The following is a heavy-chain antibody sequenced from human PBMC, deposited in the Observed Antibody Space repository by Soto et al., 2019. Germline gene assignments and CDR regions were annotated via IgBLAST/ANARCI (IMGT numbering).Heavy chain of an antibody. CDR3: AKDRATGDGNGMDV. V-gene: IGHV3-9*01. D-gene: IGHD7-27*01. CDR1: GFTFDDYA. J-gene: IGHJ6*02. Sequence: PGGSLRLSCAASGFTFDDYAMHWVRQAPGKGLEWVSGISWNSGSIGYADSVKGRFTISRDNAKNSLYLQMNSLRAEDTALYYCAKDRATGDGNGMDVWGQGTTVTVSS. CDR2: ISWNSGSI.